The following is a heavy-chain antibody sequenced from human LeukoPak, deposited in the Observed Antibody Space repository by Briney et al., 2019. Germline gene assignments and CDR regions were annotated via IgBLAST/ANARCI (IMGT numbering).Heavy chain of an antibody. CDR2: ISSSGSTI. D-gene: IGHD2-15*01. Sequence: PGGSLRLSCAASGFTFSSYEMNWVRQAPGKGLEWVSYISSSGSTIYYADSMKGRFTISRDNAKNSLYLQMNRLRAEDTAIYYCARVVAAPPTYNWFDPWGQGTLVTVSS. J-gene: IGHJ5*02. CDR1: GFTFSSYE. CDR3: ARVVAAPPTYNWFDP. V-gene: IGHV3-48*03.